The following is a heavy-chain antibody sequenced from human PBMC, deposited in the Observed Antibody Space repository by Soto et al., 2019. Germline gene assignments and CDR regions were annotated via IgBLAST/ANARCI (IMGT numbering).Heavy chain of an antibody. J-gene: IGHJ3*02. Sequence: GGSLRLSCAASGFTFSSYSMNWVRQAPGKGLEWVSSISSSSSYIYYADSVKGRFTISRDNAKNTLYLQMNSLRAEDTAVYSGAKEKFFGDAFEIWGQGTKVSVS. V-gene: IGHV3-21*01. CDR3: AKEKFFGDAFEI. CDR2: ISSSSSYI. CDR1: GFTFSSYS. D-gene: IGHD3-10*01.